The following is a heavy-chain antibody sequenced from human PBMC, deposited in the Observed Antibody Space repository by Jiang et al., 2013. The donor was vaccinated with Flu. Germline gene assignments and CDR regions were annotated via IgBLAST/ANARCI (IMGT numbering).Heavy chain of an antibody. CDR3: ARDGGRFGY. J-gene: IGHJ4*02. Sequence: MNWVRQASRKGLEWVSSISSSSSYIYYADSVKGRFTISRDNAKNSLYLQMNSLRAEDTAVYYCARDGGRFGYWGQGTLVTVSS. CDR2: ISSSSSYI. V-gene: IGHV3-21*01. D-gene: IGHD3-16*01.